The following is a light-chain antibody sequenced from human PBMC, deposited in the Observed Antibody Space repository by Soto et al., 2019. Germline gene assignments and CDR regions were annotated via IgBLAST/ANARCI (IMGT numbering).Light chain of an antibody. CDR2: DAS. J-gene: IGKJ5*01. V-gene: IGKV3-11*01. Sequence: EVVLTQSPATLSLSPGERATLSCRASQSVSSYLAWYQQKPGQAPRLLIYDASNRATGIPARFSGSGSGTEFTLTISSLQSEDFAVYYCQQYNNWPPEITFGQGTRL. CDR3: QQYNNWPPEIT. CDR1: QSVSSY.